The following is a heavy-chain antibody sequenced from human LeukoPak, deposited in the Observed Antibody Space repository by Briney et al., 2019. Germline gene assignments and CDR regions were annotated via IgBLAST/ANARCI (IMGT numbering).Heavy chain of an antibody. CDR3: AREGRIQNYYYYMDV. Sequence: GGSLRLSCAASGFTFSSYWMHWVRQAPGKGLVWVSRINSDGSSTSYAESVKGRFTISRDNAKNTLYLQMNSLRAEDTAVYYCAREGRIQNYYYYMDVWGKGTTVTVSS. V-gene: IGHV3-74*01. CDR1: GFTFSSYW. J-gene: IGHJ6*03. CDR2: INSDGSST.